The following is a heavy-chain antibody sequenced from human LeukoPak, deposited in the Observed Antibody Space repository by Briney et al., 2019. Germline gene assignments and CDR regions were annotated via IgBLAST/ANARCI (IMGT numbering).Heavy chain of an antibody. CDR3: ARGTGNYYGY. CDR2: IKSDGSST. Sequence: GGSLRLSCAASGFTFSDYWMHWVRQAPGKGLVWVSRIKSDGSSTSYADSVKGRFTITRDRAKNTLYLQMNSLRAEDTAVYYCARGTGNYYGYWGQGTLVTVSS. J-gene: IGHJ4*02. D-gene: IGHD3/OR15-3a*01. CDR1: GFTFSDYW. V-gene: IGHV3-74*01.